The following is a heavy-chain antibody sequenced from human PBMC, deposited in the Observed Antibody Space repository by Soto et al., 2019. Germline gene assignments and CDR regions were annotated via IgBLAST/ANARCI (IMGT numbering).Heavy chain of an antibody. V-gene: IGHV3-21*01. J-gene: IGHJ6*02. CDR2: ISSSSSYI. CDR1: GFTFSSYS. CDR3: VRAIGHYGMDV. Sequence: PGGSLRLSCAASGFTFSSYSMNWVRQAPGKGLEWVSSISSSSSYIYYADSVKGRFTISRDNAKNSLYLQMNSLRVEDTAVYYCVRAIGHYGMDVWGRGTTVTVSS. D-gene: IGHD3-22*01.